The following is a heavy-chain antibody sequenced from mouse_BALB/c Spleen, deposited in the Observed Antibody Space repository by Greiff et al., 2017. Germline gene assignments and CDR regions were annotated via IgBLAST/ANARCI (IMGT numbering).Heavy chain of an antibody. J-gene: IGHJ4*01. D-gene: IGHD2-4*01. CDR3: ARSDYGGSYYAMDY. CDR1: GFNIKDTY. V-gene: IGHV14-3*02. CDR2: IDPANGNT. Sequence: VQLQQSGAELVKPGASVKLSCTASGFNIKDTYMHWVKQRPEQGLEWIGRIDPANGNTKYDPKFQGKATITADTSSNTAYLQLSSLTSEDTAVYYCARSDYGGSYYAMDYWGQGTSVTVSS.